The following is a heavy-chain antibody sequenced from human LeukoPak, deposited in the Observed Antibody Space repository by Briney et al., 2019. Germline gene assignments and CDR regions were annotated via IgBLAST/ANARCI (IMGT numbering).Heavy chain of an antibody. CDR1: GFTFSSYS. CDR3: AKDKSYSGSDYFDY. J-gene: IGHJ4*02. D-gene: IGHD1-26*01. CDR2: ISSSSSYI. Sequence: GGSLRLSCAASGFTFSSYSMNWVRQAPGKGLEWVSSISSSSSYIYYADSVKGRFTISRDNSKNTLYLQMNSLRAEDTAVYYCAKDKSYSGSDYFDYWGQGTLVTVSS. V-gene: IGHV3-21*01.